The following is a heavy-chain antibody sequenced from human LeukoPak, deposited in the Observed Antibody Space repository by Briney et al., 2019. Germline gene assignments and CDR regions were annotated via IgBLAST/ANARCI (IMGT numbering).Heavy chain of an antibody. CDR3: ARDGLVVVSYYYMDV. J-gene: IGHJ6*03. CDR1: GFTFSSYS. D-gene: IGHD2-21*01. V-gene: IGHV3-48*04. Sequence: GGSLRLSCAASGFTFSSYSMNWVRQAPGKGLEWVSYISSSSSTIYYADSVKGRFTISRDNVKNSLYLQMNSLRAEDTAVYYCARDGLVVVSYYYMDVWGKGTTVTVSS. CDR2: ISSSSSTI.